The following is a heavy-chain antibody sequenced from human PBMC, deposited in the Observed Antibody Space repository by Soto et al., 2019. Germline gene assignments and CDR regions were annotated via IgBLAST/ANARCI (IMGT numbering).Heavy chain of an antibody. CDR2: IGVDSGGTT. J-gene: IGHJ5*02. CDR3: AKDTYYDFWTRGIWFDP. V-gene: IGHV3-23*01. Sequence: HPGGSLRLSCTASEFTFRNYAMSWVRQAPGKGLEWVSGIGVDSGGTTHYADSVKGRFTISRDNSKNTLYLQMNSLRAEDTAVYYCAKDTYYDFWTRGIWFDPWGQGTLVTVSS. D-gene: IGHD3-3*01. CDR1: EFTFRNYA.